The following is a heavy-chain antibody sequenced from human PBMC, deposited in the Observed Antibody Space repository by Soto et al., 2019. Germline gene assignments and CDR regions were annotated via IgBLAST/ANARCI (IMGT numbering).Heavy chain of an antibody. V-gene: IGHV4-61*01. CDR2: LYYTGTT. J-gene: IGHJ6*02. CDR3: AWTCCSTTSCQAHGMDV. CDR1: GDSVSSGSYY. D-gene: IGHD2-2*01. Sequence: QVQLQESGPGLVKPSETLSLTCTVSGDSVSSGSYYWTWIRQPPGKGLEGIGYLYYTGTTNYNPSLKSRAPTSPVTPSNQSSLRLSSVTAADTAVYFGAWTCCSTTSCQAHGMDVWGQGTSVTVSS.